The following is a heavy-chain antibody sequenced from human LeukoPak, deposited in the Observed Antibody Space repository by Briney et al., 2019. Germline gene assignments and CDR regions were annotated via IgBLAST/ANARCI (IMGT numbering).Heavy chain of an antibody. CDR1: GGSISSRSYY. D-gene: IGHD3-10*01. CDR2: IYYSGST. Sequence: SETLSLTSTVSGGSISSRSYYWGWIRQPPGKGLGWIGSIYYSGSTYYNQSLKSRVTIPVDTSKNQFSLKISSVTAADTAVYYCARQYYYGSVSYYIGGNFDYWGQGTLVPVSS. J-gene: IGHJ4*02. V-gene: IGHV4-39*01. CDR3: ARQYYYGSVSYYIGGNFDY.